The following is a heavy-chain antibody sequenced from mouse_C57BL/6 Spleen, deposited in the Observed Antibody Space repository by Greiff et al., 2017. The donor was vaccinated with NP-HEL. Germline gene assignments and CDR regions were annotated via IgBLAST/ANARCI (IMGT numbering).Heavy chain of an antibody. V-gene: IGHV1-80*01. CDR2: IYPGDGDT. J-gene: IGHJ1*03. CDR1: GYAFSSYW. CDR3: AANWDHWYFDV. Sequence: QVQLQQPGAELVRPGSSVKLSCKASGYAFSSYWMNWVKQRPGKGLEWIGQIYPGDGDTNYNGKFKGKATLTADKSSSTAYMQLSSLTSEDSAVYFCAANWDHWYFDVWGTGTTVTVSS. D-gene: IGHD4-1*01.